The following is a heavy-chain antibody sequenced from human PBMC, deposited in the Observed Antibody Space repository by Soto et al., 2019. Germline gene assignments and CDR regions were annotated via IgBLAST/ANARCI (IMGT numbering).Heavy chain of an antibody. J-gene: IGHJ4*02. V-gene: IGHV1-18*01. CDR2: ISAYNGNT. CDR3: ARDMGNYGSSDY. Sequence: ASVKVSCKASGYTFTSYGISWVRQAPGQGLEWMGWISAYNGNTNYAQKLQGRVTMTTDTSTSTAYMELKSLRSYDTAVYYCARDMGNYGSSDYWGQGTLVTVSS. D-gene: IGHD3-10*01. CDR1: GYTFTSYG.